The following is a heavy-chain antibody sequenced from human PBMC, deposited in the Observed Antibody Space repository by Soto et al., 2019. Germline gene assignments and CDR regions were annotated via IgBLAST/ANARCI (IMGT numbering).Heavy chain of an antibody. CDR3: ASAVFPYMSPVPPSPLAY. J-gene: IGHJ4*02. D-gene: IGHD4-4*01. V-gene: IGHV1-69*12. CDR2: IIPIFSTA. Sequence: QVQLVQSGAEVKKPGSSVKVSCKASGGTFSSYAISWVRQAPGQGLEWMGGIIPIFSTAKYAQNFQGRVTITADESTSTAYMELSILRSYDTAVYYCASAVFPYMSPVPPSPLAYLGQGTLVTLCS. CDR1: GGTFSSYA.